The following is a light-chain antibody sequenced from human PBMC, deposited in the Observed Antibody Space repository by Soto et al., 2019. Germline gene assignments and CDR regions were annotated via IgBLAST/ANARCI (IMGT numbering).Light chain of an antibody. Sequence: EIVLTQSPATLSLSPGERALSCRASQSFSSHLAWYQQKPGQAPRLLIYDASKRATGIPARFSGRGSGTDFTLTISSLEPEDFAVYYCQQRSNWPPVITFGQGTRLEIK. CDR3: QQRSNWPPVIT. V-gene: IGKV3-11*01. CDR1: QSFSSH. J-gene: IGKJ5*01. CDR2: DAS.